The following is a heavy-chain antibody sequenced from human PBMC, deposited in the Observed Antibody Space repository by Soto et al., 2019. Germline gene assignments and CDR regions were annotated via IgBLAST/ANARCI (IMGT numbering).Heavy chain of an antibody. CDR3: ARQSSGRYDWFDP. D-gene: IGHD1-26*01. CDR2: IHYTGST. CDR1: GGSIGSYY. Sequence: SETLSLTCTVSGGSIGSYYWSWIRQPPGKGLEWIGYIHYTGSTDYNPSLTSRVTISVETSENQFSLRLNSVTAADTAVYYCARQSSGRYDWFDPWGQGTLVTVSS. J-gene: IGHJ5*02. V-gene: IGHV4-59*01.